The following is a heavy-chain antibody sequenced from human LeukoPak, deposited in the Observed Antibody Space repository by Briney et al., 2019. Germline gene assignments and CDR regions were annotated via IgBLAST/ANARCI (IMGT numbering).Heavy chain of an antibody. J-gene: IGHJ4*02. V-gene: IGHV4-4*09. CDR2: IYTSGST. CDR1: GGSISSYY. D-gene: IGHD3-3*01. CDR3: AGYDFWSGYYSG. Sequence: SETLSLTCTDSGGSISSYYWSWIRQPPGKGLEWIGYIYTSGSTNYNPSLKSRVTISVDTSKNQFSLKLSSVTAADTAVYYCAGYDFWSGYYSGWGQGTLVTVSS.